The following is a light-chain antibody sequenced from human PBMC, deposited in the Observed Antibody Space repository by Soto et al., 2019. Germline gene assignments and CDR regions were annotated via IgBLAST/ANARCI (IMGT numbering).Light chain of an antibody. CDR2: DAS. CDR3: QQCGSSST. V-gene: IGKV3-11*01. Sequence: EIVLTQSPGTLSLSPGEIATLSCRASQSIRNFLAWYQQKPGQAPRLLIYDASNRASGIPPRFSGSGSGTDFTLAISGLEPEDLAVYYCQQCGSSSTFGQGTRLEIK. J-gene: IGKJ5*01. CDR1: QSIRNF.